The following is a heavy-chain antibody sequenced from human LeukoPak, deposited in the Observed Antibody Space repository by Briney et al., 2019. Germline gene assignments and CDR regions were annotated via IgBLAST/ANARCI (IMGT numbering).Heavy chain of an antibody. Sequence: GGSLRLFCAVSEFTFSHFAMHWVRQAPGKGLEWVAVVSSHGNDGYYADSVKGRFTISRDNSKNTLYLQIDSLRAEDTAIYYCTRDAYNFNDFDYWGQGTLVTVSS. CDR3: TRDAYNFNDFDY. V-gene: IGHV3-30*01. J-gene: IGHJ4*02. CDR1: EFTFSHFA. CDR2: VSSHGNDG. D-gene: IGHD5-24*01.